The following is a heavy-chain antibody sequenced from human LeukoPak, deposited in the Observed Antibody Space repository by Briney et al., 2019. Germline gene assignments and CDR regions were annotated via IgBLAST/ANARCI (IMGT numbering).Heavy chain of an antibody. CDR2: INSDGSST. D-gene: IGHD3-16*01. J-gene: IGHJ4*02. Sequence: APHKRLVWVSRINSDGSSTSYADSVKGRFTISRDNAKNTLYLQMNSLRAEDTAVYYCAFMDYWGQGTLVTVSS. V-gene: IGHV3-74*01. CDR3: AFMDY.